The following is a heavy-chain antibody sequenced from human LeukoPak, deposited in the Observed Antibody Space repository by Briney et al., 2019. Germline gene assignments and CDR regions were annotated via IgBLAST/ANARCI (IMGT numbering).Heavy chain of an antibody. J-gene: IGHJ4*02. Sequence: GGSLRLSCAASGFTFDDYGMSWVRQAPGKGLEWVYGINWNGGSTGYADSVKGRFTISRDNAKNSLYLQMNSLRAEDTALYYCARVWGSSLGFGFDYWGQGTLVTVSS. CDR2: INWNGGST. V-gene: IGHV3-20*04. CDR3: ARVWGSSLGFGFDY. D-gene: IGHD6-6*01. CDR1: GFTFDDYG.